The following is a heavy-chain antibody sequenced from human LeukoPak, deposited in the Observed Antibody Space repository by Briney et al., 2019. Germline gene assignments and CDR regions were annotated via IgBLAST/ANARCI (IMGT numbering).Heavy chain of an antibody. D-gene: IGHD5-12*01. J-gene: IGHJ6*02. CDR1: GFTFSSYS. CDR2: ISSSSSYI. CDR3: ARVHGYSGYDHYYYYGMDV. Sequence: GGSLRLSCAASGFTFSSYSMNWVRQAPGKGLEWVSSISSSSSYIYYADSVKGRFTISGDNAKNSLYLQMNSLRAEDTAVYYCARVHGYSGYDHYYYYGMDVWGQGTTVTVSS. V-gene: IGHV3-21*01.